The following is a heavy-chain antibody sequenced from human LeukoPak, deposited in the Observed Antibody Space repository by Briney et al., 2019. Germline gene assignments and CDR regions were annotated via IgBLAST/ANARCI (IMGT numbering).Heavy chain of an antibody. Sequence: GGSLRLSCAASGATFSSNWMHWVRQAPGKGLVWVSRINSDGSRTSYADSVMGRFTISRDNAKNTVYLQMNSLRAEDTAVYYCARGGSYLSAFDIWGQGTMVTVSS. V-gene: IGHV3-74*01. CDR1: GATFSSNW. CDR3: ARGGSYLSAFDI. D-gene: IGHD1-26*01. J-gene: IGHJ3*02. CDR2: INSDGSRT.